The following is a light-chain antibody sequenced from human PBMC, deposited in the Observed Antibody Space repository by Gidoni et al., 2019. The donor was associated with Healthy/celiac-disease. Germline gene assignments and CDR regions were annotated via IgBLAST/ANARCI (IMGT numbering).Light chain of an antibody. CDR1: SSNIGAGYD. CDR3: QSYDSSRYV. J-gene: IGLJ1*01. V-gene: IGLV1-40*01. Sequence: QSVLTQPPSVSGAPGQRVTISCTGSSSNIGAGYDVHWYQQLPGTDPKLLIYGNSNRPSGVPDRFSGSKSGTSASLAITGLQAEDEADYYCQSYDSSRYVFGTGTKVTVL. CDR2: GNS.